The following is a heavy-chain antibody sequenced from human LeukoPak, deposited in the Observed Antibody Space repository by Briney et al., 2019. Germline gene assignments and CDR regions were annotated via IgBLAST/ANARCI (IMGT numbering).Heavy chain of an antibody. CDR2: IYHSGTT. D-gene: IGHD3-3*01. V-gene: IGHV4-30-4*07. J-gene: IGHJ6*03. CDR3: ARTYYDFWSGLVYYMDV. CDR1: GVAISRGGYA. Sequence: SETLSLTCAVSGVAISRGGYAWNWIRQPPGKGLEWIAYIYHSGTTYYNPSLKSRATISVDTSKNQFSLKLSSVTAADTAVYYCARTYYDFWSGLVYYMDVWGKGTTVTVSS.